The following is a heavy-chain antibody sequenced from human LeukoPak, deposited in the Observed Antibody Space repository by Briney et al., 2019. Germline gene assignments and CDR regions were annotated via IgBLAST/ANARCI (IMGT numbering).Heavy chain of an antibody. J-gene: IGHJ4*02. CDR2: FSVSGVTT. D-gene: IGHD2-15*01. CDR3: TKKLHSNKFHAADDS. CDR1: GFSFRFNA. V-gene: IGHV3-23*01. Sequence: GGSWSLSCTPSGFSFRFNAMSWSRQAPGRGLDWVFLFSVSGVTTYYADSVKGRFTISRNNSENTIYLQMDSLRAEDTAIYYCTKKLHSNKFHAADDSWGQGTLVTVSS.